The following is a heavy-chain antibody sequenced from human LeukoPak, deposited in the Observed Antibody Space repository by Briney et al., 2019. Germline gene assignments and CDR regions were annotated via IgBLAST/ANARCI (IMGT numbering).Heavy chain of an antibody. Sequence: GGSLRLSCAASGFTFSSYGMSWVRQAPGKGLEWVANIKQDGSEKYYVDSVKGRFTISRDNAKNSLYLQMNSLRAEDTAVYYCARDLEYAFDIWGQGTMVTVSS. CDR3: ARDLEYAFDI. J-gene: IGHJ3*02. V-gene: IGHV3-7*01. CDR1: GFTFSSYG. D-gene: IGHD3-3*01. CDR2: IKQDGSEK.